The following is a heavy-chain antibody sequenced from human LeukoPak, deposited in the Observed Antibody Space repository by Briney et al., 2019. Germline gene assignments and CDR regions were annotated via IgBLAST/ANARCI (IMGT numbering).Heavy chain of an antibody. CDR3: ASGLYGQTVDY. CDR2: ISYDGSNK. Sequence: GGSLRLSCAASGFTFSSYAMHWVRQAPGKGLEGVAVISYDGSNKYYADSVKGRFTISRDNSKNTLYLQMNSLRAEDTAVYYCASGLYGQTVDYWGQGTLVTVSS. CDR1: GFTFSSYA. D-gene: IGHD2/OR15-2a*01. J-gene: IGHJ4*02. V-gene: IGHV3-30*01.